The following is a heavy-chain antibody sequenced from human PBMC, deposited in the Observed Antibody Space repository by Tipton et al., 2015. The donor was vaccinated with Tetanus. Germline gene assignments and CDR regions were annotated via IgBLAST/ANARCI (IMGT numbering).Heavy chain of an antibody. Sequence: SLRLSCAASGFTFGNYPMHWVRQAPGKGLVWVSRINSDGSSTSYADSVKGRFTISRDNAKNTLYLQMNSLRAEDTAVYYCAREGSSGWFDPWGRGTLVTVSS. CDR2: INSDGSST. CDR1: GFTFGNYP. V-gene: IGHV3-74*01. D-gene: IGHD1-26*01. CDR3: AREGSSGWFDP. J-gene: IGHJ5*02.